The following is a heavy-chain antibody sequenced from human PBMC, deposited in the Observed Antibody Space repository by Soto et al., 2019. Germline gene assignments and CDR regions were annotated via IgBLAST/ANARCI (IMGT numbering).Heavy chain of an antibody. CDR2: IYYSGST. CDR3: ARWWSGSRQGFDP. Sequence: QVQLQESGPGQVKPSQTLSLTCTVSGGSISSGDYYCSWIRQHPGKGLEWIGYIYYSGSTYYNPSLKSRVTISVDTSKNQFSLKLSSVTAADTAVYYCARWWSGSRQGFDPWGQGTLVTVSS. V-gene: IGHV4-31*03. D-gene: IGHD3-3*01. J-gene: IGHJ5*02. CDR1: GGSISSGDYY.